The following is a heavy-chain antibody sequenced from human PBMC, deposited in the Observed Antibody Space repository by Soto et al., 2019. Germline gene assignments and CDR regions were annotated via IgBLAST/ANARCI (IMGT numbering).Heavy chain of an antibody. CDR1: GYTFTSYD. CDR2: MNPNSGNT. Sequence: QVQLVQSRDEVKKPGASVKVSCKASGYTFTSYDINWVRQATGQGLEWMGWMNPNSGNTGYAQKFQGRVTMTRNTSISTAYMELSSLRSEDTAVYYCARGSDTAMVTGYWGQGTLVTVSS. J-gene: IGHJ4*02. CDR3: ARGSDTAMVTGY. V-gene: IGHV1-8*01. D-gene: IGHD5-18*01.